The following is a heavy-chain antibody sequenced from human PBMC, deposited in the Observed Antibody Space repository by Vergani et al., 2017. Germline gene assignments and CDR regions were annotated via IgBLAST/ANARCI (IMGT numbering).Heavy chain of an antibody. V-gene: IGHV4-34*01. CDR2: INHSGST. J-gene: IGHJ6*02. CDR3: ARGPKITIFGVVIKYGMDG. D-gene: IGHD3-3*01. CDR1: GGSFSGYY. Sequence: QVQLQQWGAGLLKPSETLSLTCAVYGGSFSGYYWSWIRQPPGKGLEWIGEINHSGSTNYNPSLKSRVTISVDTSKNQFSLKLSSVTAADTAVYYCARGPKITIFGVVIKYGMDGWGQGTTVTVSS.